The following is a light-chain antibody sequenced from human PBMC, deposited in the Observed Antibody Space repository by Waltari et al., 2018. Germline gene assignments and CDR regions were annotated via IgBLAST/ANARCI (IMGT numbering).Light chain of an antibody. CDR2: KPT. CDR3: LLYMGSGIWV. V-gene: IGLV8-61*01. CDR1: SGSLSSTSY. J-gene: IGLJ3*02. Sequence: QTVVTQEPSLSVSPGGTVTLTCALSSGSLSSTSYASWYQQSPGPTPRTLVYKPTSRSSGVPDRFSGSVLGNKAALTRTGAQADDESDYYCLLYMGSGIWVFGGGTKLTVL.